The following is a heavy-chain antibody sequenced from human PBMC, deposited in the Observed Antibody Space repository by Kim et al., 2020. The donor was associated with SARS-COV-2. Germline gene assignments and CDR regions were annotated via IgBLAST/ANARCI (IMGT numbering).Heavy chain of an antibody. D-gene: IGHD2-15*01. CDR1: GFTFSDYY. CDR2: ISSSSSYT. J-gene: IGHJ3*02. CDR3: ASYCSGGSCYNDAFDI. Sequence: GGSLRLSCAASGFTFSDYYMSWIRQAPGKGLEWVSYISSSSSYTNYADSVKGRFTISRDNAKNSLYLQMNSLRAEDTAVYYCASYCSGGSCYNDAFDIWGQGTMVTVSS. V-gene: IGHV3-11*06.